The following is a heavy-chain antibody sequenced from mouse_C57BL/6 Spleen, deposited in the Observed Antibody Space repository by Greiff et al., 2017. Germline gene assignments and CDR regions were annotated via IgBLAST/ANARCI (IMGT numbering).Heavy chain of an antibody. Sequence: QVQLKQSGAELVKPGASVKLSCKASGFTFTSYWMHWVKQGPGRGLEWIGRIDPKRGGTKYNEKFKGKATLTVEKPSSTAYMQLRSLTSEDAAVYYYARVHGSPYYAMDCWGQGTSVTVSS. V-gene: IGHV1-72*01. CDR2: IDPKRGGT. CDR3: ARVHGSPYYAMDC. J-gene: IGHJ4*01. CDR1: GFTFTSYW.